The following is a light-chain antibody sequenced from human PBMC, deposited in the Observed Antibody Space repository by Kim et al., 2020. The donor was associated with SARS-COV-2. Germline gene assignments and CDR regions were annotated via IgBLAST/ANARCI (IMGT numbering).Light chain of an antibody. CDR3: MKALQTPMYT. J-gene: IGKJ2*01. CDR2: LGS. Sequence: DIVMTQSPLSLPVTPGEPASISCRSSQSLLHSNGYNYLDWYLQKPGQSPQLLIYLGSNRASGVPDRFSGSGSGTDFTLKISRVEAEDVGVYYCMKALQTPMYTFGQGTKLEI. V-gene: IGKV2-28*01. CDR1: QSLLHSNGYNY.